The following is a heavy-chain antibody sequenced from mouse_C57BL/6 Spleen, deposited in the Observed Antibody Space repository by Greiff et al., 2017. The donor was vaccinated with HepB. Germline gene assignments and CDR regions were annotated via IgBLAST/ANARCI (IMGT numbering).Heavy chain of an antibody. D-gene: IGHD1-1*01. CDR2: IYPGDGDT. V-gene: IGHV1-82*01. CDR1: GYAFSSSW. J-gene: IGHJ1*03. CDR3: ARRGFYYGSSYGYFDV. Sequence: QVQLQQSGPELVKPGASVKISCKASGYAFSSSWMNWVKQRPGKGLEWIGRIYPGDGDTNYNGKFKGKATLTADKSSSTAYMQLSSLTSEDSAVYFCARRGFYYGSSYGYFDVWGTGTTVTVSS.